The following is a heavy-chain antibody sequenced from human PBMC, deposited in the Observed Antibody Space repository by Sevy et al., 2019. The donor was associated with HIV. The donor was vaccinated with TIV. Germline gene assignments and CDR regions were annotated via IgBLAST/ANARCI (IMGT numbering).Heavy chain of an antibody. CDR1: GFTFSAYW. Sequence: GGSLRLSCAASGFTFSAYWMNWVRQAPGKGLEWVANIKSDGSDKHYVDSVEGRFTISRDNAKYSLYLQMNSLRVEDTAVYYCAQETVGRFDSWGQGTLVTVSS. CDR3: AQETVGRFDS. D-gene: IGHD3-16*01. CDR2: IKSDGSDK. J-gene: IGHJ4*02. V-gene: IGHV3-7*01.